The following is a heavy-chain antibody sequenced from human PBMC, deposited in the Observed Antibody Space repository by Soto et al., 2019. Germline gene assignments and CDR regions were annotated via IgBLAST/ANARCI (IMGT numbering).Heavy chain of an antibody. CDR1: GFTFSSYA. V-gene: IGHV3-30-3*01. J-gene: IGHJ5*02. CDR2: ISYDGSNK. D-gene: IGHD3-3*01. Sequence: PGGSLRLSCAASGFTFSSYAMHWVRQAPGKGLEWVAVISYDGSNKYYADSVKGRFTISRDNSKNTLYLQMDSLRAEDTAVYYCASGENTIFGVVIIDWFDPWGQGTLVTVSS. CDR3: ASGENTIFGVVIIDWFDP.